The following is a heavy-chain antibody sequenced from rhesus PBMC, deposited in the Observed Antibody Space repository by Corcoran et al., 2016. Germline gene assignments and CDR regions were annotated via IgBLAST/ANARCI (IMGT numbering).Heavy chain of an antibody. V-gene: IGHV4-173*01. J-gene: IGHJ4*01. D-gene: IGHD3-9*01. CDR2: ISGSGGST. CDR3: ARDQEDDYGYYYTSLFDY. Sequence: QLQLQESGPGLVKPSETLSLTCAVSGGSISSNYWSWIRQPPGQGLEWIGRISGSGGSTDYNPSLKSRVTISTDTSKSQFSLKLSSVTAADTAVYYCARDQEDDYGYYYTSLFDYWGQGVLVTVSS. CDR1: GGSISSNY.